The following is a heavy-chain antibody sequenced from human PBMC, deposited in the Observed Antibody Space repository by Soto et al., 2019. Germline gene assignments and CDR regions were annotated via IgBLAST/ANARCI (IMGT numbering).Heavy chain of an antibody. CDR3: TWFGDSPDYYYYGMDV. J-gene: IGHJ6*02. CDR2: IKSKTDGGTT. D-gene: IGHD3-10*01. CDR1: GFTFDDYA. Sequence: PGGSLRLSCAASGFTFDDYAMNWVRQAPGKGLEWVGRIKSKTDGGTTDYAAPVKGRFTISRDDSKNTLYLQMNSLKTEDTALYYCTWFGDSPDYYYYGMDVWGQGTTVTVSS. V-gene: IGHV3-15*07.